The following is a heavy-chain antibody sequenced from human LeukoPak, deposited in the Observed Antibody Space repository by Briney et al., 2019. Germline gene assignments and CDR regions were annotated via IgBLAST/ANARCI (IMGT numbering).Heavy chain of an antibody. CDR3: TRDMWGHDAFDI. CDR2: IWYDGSNK. J-gene: IGHJ3*02. CDR1: GFSFSTYG. Sequence: PGGSLRLSCAASGFSFSTYGLHWVRQAPGKGLEWVALIWYDGSNKSYADSVKSRFTISRDNSKNTLYLQMNSLRAEDTAVYYCTRDMWGHDAFDIWGQGTMVTVSS. V-gene: IGHV3-33*01. D-gene: IGHD1-26*01.